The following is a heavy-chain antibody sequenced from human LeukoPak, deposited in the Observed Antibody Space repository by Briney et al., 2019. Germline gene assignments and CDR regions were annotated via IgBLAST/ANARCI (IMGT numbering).Heavy chain of an antibody. D-gene: IGHD1-1*01. CDR1: GFTFSSYG. V-gene: IGHV3-30*03. CDR2: ISYDGSNK. CDR3: ARGNTLNEFDY. J-gene: IGHJ4*02. Sequence: PGRSLRLSCAASGFTFSSYGMHWVRQAPGKGLEWVAVISYDGSNKYYADSVKGRFTISRDNSKNTLYLQMNSLRAEDTAVYYCARGNTLNEFDYWGQGTLVTVSS.